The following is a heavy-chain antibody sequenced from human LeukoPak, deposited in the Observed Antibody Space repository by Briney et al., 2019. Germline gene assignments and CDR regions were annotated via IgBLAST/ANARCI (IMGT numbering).Heavy chain of an antibody. CDR3: ARGPNSNWSGLDF. Sequence: GSLSLSCTASGFSFSGHWMHWARQLPGKGLVWVSRISPTGSTTSYADSVKGRFTVSRDNAKNTLYLQVNNLRAEDTAVYYCARGPNSNWSGLDFWGQGTLLTVSS. V-gene: IGHV3-74*01. CDR1: GFSFSGHW. CDR2: ISPTGSTT. J-gene: IGHJ4*02. D-gene: IGHD6-6*01.